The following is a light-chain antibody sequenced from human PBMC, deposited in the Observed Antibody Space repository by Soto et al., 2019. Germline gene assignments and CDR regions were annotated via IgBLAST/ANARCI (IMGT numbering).Light chain of an antibody. CDR2: NNN. CDR1: SSNIGTNA. Sequence: QSVLTQPPSASGTPGQRVTISCSGGSSNIGTNAVNWYQQLPGTAPKLLIYNNNQRPSGVPDRFSGSKSGTSASLAISGLQSEDEADYDCAAWDDSLNGYVLGTWIKVTV. V-gene: IGLV1-44*01. J-gene: IGLJ1*01. CDR3: AAWDDSLNGYV.